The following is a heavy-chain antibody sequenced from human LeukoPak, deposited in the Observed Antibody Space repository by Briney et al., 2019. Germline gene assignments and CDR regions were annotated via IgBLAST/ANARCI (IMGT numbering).Heavy chain of an antibody. CDR1: GGSFSGYY. J-gene: IGHJ4*02. CDR2: INHSGST. V-gene: IGHV4-34*01. D-gene: IGHD1-7*01. Sequence: SETLSLTCAVYGGSFSGYYWSWIRQPPGKGLEWIGEINHSGSTNYNPSLKSRVTISVDTSKNQFSLKLSSVTAADTAVYYCVRRHNWNYVYFDYWGQGTLVTVSS. CDR3: VRRHNWNYVYFDY.